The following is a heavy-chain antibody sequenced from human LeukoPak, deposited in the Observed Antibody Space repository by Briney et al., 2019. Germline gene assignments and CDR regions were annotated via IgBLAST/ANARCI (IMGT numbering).Heavy chain of an antibody. CDR1: GYTFTGYY. J-gene: IGHJ3*02. Sequence: EASVKVSCKASGYTFTGYYMHWVRQAPGQGLEWMGWINPNSGGTNYAQKFQGWVTMTRDTSISTAYMELSRLRSDDTAVYYCAREISSGSVGDAFDIWGQGTMVTVSS. CDR3: AREISSGSVGDAFDI. V-gene: IGHV1-2*04. CDR2: INPNSGGT. D-gene: IGHD6-19*01.